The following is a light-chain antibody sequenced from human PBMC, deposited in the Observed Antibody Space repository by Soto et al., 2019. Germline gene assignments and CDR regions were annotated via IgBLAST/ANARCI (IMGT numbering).Light chain of an antibody. CDR3: MQSIQLPRT. CDR1: QSLLHSDGKTY. V-gene: IGKV2D-29*01. J-gene: IGKJ1*01. CDR2: AVS. Sequence: DIVLIQTPRSLTLTPGQPASISCKSSQSLLHSDGKTYLYWYLKKPGQPPQLLIYAVSNRFSGVPDRFSGSGSGTDFPLKISRVEAEDVGVYYCMQSIQLPRTFGQGTKVDIK.